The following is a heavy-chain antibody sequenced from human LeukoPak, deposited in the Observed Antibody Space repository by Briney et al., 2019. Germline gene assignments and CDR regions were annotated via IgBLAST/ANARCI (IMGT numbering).Heavy chain of an antibody. CDR1: GGSISSYY. V-gene: IGHV4-59*01. Sequence: PSETLSLTCTVSGGSISSYYWSWIRQPPGKGLEWIGYIYYSGSTHYNPSLKSRGTISVDTSKNQFSLKLSSVTAADTAVYYCARTEESGYSYRYFGYYYYMDVWGKGTTVTVSS. CDR2: IYYSGST. CDR3: ARTEESGYSYRYFGYYYYMDV. D-gene: IGHD5-18*01. J-gene: IGHJ6*03.